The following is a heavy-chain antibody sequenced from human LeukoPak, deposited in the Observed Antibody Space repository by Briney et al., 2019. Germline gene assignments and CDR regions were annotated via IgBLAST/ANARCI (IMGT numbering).Heavy chain of an antibody. CDR3: ARDLGENYYDSSGYYELDY. D-gene: IGHD3-22*01. J-gene: IGHJ4*02. Sequence: PGGSLRLSCAASGFTFSSYAMHWVRQAPGKGLEWVAVISYDGSNKYYADSVKGRFTISRDNFKNTLYLQMNSLRAEDTAVYYCARDLGENYYDSSGYYELDYWGQGTLVTVSS. V-gene: IGHV3-30-3*01. CDR2: ISYDGSNK. CDR1: GFTFSSYA.